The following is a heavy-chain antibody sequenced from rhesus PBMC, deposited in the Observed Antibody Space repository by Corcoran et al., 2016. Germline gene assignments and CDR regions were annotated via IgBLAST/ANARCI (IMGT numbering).Heavy chain of an antibody. V-gene: IGHV4-160*01. J-gene: IGHJ3*01. CDR2: IYGSGGST. CDR1: GGSISGYY. Sequence: QVQLQESGPGLVKPSETLSLTCAVSGGSISGYYWSWIRQPPGKGLAGVGRIYGSGGSTDYNPSLKSRVTISTDTSKNQFSLKLSSVTAADTAVYYCATRYYNFWSGSFDAFDFWGQGLRVTVSS. D-gene: IGHD3-3*01. CDR3: ATRYYNFWSGSFDAFDF.